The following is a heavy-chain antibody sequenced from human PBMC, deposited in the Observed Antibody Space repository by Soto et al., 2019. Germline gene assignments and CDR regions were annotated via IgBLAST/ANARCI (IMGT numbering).Heavy chain of an antibody. CDR1: GGSISSGGYY. CDR2: IYYSGST. V-gene: IGHV4-31*03. CDR3: ARRNRPAYSSSGKNWFDP. Sequence: SETLSLTCTVSGGSISSGGYYWSWIRQHPGKGLEWIGYIYYSGSTYYNPSLKSRVTISVDTSKNQFSLKLSSVTAADTAVYYCARRNRPAYSSSGKNWFDPWGQGTLVTVSS. J-gene: IGHJ5*02. D-gene: IGHD6-6*01.